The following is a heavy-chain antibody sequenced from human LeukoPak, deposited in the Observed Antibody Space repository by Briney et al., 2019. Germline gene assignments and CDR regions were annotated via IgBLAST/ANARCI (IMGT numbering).Heavy chain of an antibody. D-gene: IGHD6-13*01. CDR3: ARDQQQLTYNWFDP. J-gene: IGHJ5*02. Sequence: PVKVSGKASGGTFSSYAISWVRQAPGQGLEWMGGIIPIFGTANYAQKFQGRVTITADESTSTAYMELSSLRSEDTAVYYCARDQQQLTYNWFDPWGQGTLVTVSS. CDR1: GGTFSSYA. V-gene: IGHV1-69*13. CDR2: IIPIFGTA.